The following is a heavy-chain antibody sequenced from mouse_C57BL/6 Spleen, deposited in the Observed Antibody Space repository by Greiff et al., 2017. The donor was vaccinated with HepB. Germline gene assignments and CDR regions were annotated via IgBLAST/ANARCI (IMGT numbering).Heavy chain of an antibody. V-gene: IGHV1-75*01. J-gene: IGHJ2*01. Sequence: QVQLQQSGPELVKPGASVKISCKASGYTFTDYYINWVKQRPGQGLEWIGWIFPGSGSTYYNEKFKGKATLTGDKSSSTAYMLLSSLTSEDSAVYFCARPLYGSSSFYFDYWGQGTTLTVSS. CDR3: ARPLYGSSSFYFDY. D-gene: IGHD1-1*01. CDR2: IFPGSGST. CDR1: GYTFTDYY.